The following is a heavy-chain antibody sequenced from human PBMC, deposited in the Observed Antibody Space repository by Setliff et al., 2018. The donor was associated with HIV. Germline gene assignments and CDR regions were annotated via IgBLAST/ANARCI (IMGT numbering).Heavy chain of an antibody. Sequence: SETLSLTCAVYGGSFSGYYWSWIRQPPGKGLEWIGSIYYSGSTYYNPSLKSRVTISVDTSKTQFSLKLTSVTAADTAVYYCARDRNWGSGDAFDIWGRGTMVTVSS. D-gene: IGHD3-10*01. CDR2: IYYSGST. CDR3: ARDRNWGSGDAFDI. J-gene: IGHJ3*02. CDR1: GGSFSGYY. V-gene: IGHV4-34*01.